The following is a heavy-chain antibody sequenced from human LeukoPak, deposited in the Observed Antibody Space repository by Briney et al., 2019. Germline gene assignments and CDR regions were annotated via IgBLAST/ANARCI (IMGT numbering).Heavy chain of an antibody. CDR2: ISYDGSNK. D-gene: IGHD3-22*01. CDR1: GFTFSSYA. Sequence: PGKSLRLSCAASGFTFSSYAMHWVRQAPGKGLEWVAVISYDGSNKYYADSVKGRFTISRDNAKNSLYLQMNSLRAEDTAVYYCARAPALYDSSGYYYDYYYYGMDVWGQGTTVTVSS. CDR3: ARAPALYDSSGYYYDYYYYGMDV. J-gene: IGHJ6*02. V-gene: IGHV3-30-3*01.